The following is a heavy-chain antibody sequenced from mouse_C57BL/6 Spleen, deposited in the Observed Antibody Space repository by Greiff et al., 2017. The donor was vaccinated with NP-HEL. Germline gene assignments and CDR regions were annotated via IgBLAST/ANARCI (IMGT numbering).Heavy chain of an antibody. Sequence: VQLQQSGPELVKPGASVKISCKASGYTFTDYYMNWVKQSHGKSLEWIGDINPNNGGTSYNQKFKGKATLTVDKSSSTAYMELRSLTSEDSAVYYCARSEVLYYYGSSLDYWGQGTTLTVSS. D-gene: IGHD1-1*01. CDR2: INPNNGGT. J-gene: IGHJ2*01. V-gene: IGHV1-26*01. CDR1: GYTFTDYY. CDR3: ARSEVLYYYGSSLDY.